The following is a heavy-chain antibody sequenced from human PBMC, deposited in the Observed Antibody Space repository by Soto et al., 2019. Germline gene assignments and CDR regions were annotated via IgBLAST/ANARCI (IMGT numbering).Heavy chain of an antibody. CDR1: GFPLSTSGVG. J-gene: IGHJ3*02. D-gene: IGHD3-3*01. CDR2: IYWDDDK. V-gene: IGHV2-5*02. CDR3: AHRGTNDFWSGYYKLGAFDI. Sequence: SGPTLVNPTQTLTLTCTFSGFPLSTSGVGVGWIRQPPGKALEWLALIYWDDDKRYSPSLKSRLTITKDTSKNQVVLTMTNMDPVDTATYYCAHRGTNDFWSGYYKLGAFDIWGQGTMVTVS.